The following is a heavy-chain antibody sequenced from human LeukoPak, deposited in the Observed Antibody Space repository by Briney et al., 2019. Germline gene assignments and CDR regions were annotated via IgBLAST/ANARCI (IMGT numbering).Heavy chain of an antibody. Sequence: ASVKVSCKASGYTFTTYTIHWVRQAPGQRLEWMGWINAGNGNTKYSQEFQDRVTITRDTSASTAYMELSSLRSEDTAVYYCARYEGGKGDYWGQGTLVTVSS. D-gene: IGHD4-23*01. CDR1: GYTFTTYT. J-gene: IGHJ4*02. V-gene: IGHV1-3*03. CDR3: ARYEGGKGDY. CDR2: INAGNGNT.